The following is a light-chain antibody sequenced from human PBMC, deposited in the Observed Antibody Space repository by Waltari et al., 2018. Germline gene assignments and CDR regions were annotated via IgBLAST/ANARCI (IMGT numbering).Light chain of an antibody. CDR1: SGAVGSYKL. CDR3: SSYAGRNGVI. J-gene: IGLJ2*01. CDR2: EVN. Sequence: QSGLTQPASVSGSPGQSITISCPGTSGAVGSYKLVSWYQRHPGKAPKLIISEVNDRPSGVSNRFSGSKSGNTASLTISGLQAEDEAVYYCSSYAGRNGVIFGGGTKLTVL. V-gene: IGLV2-23*02.